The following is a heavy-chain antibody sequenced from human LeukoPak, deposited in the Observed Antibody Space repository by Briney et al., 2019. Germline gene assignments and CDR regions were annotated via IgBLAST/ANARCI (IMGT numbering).Heavy chain of an antibody. J-gene: IGHJ4*02. CDR1: GFTFDTYA. CDR2: ISGSGVAT. V-gene: IGHV3-23*01. D-gene: IGHD3-22*01. CDR3: ATGSYDSSGYYSLVLRY. Sequence: PGGSLRLSCAASGFTFDTYAMSWVRQAPGKGLEWVSAISGSGVATYYADSVKGRFTISRDNSKNTLYLQMNSLRAEDTAVYYCATGSYDSSGYYSLVLRYWGQGTLVTVSS.